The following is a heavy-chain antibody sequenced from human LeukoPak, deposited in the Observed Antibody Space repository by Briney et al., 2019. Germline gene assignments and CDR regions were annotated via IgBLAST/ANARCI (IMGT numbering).Heavy chain of an antibody. J-gene: IGHJ5*02. CDR2: INHSGST. V-gene: IGHV4-34*01. D-gene: IGHD3-16*02. Sequence: SETLSLTCAVYGGSFSGYYWSWIRQPPGKGLEWIGEINHSGSTNYNPSLKSRVTISVDTSKNQFSLKLSSVTAADTAVYYCARGEISVAPYIEGRNWFDPWGQGTLATVSS. CDR1: GGSFSGYY. CDR3: ARGEISVAPYIEGRNWFDP.